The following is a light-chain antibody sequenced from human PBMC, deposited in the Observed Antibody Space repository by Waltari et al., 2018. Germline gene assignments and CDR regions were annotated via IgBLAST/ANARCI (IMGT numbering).Light chain of an antibody. J-gene: IGKJ5*01. CDR3: MQSQEDPIT. CDR1: PWRLNPTVSTF. CDR2: EVS. Sequence: DIVINQTPLSLSVTPGQPTSISCKPIPWRLNPTVSTFLYWFLQRPGQAPQLLIYEVSNRFCGVPERFSGSESGTEFTLKISRVEADDFGVYYCMQSQEDPITFGEGTRLEIK. V-gene: IGKV2D-29*01.